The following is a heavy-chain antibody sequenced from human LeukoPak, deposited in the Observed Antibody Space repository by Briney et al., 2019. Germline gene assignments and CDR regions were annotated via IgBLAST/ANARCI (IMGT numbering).Heavy chain of an antibody. CDR1: GFTFSRHS. V-gene: IGHV3-48*01. J-gene: IGHJ3*02. Sequence: GGSLRLSCAASGFTFSRHSMNWVRQAPGKGLEWLSYISRSSSPIFYLDSVKGRFTISRDNAKNLLYLQMNSLRVEDTAVYYCARDGQMFDAFDMWGQGTMVTVSS. CDR2: ISRSSSPI. D-gene: IGHD3-10*02. CDR3: ARDGQMFDAFDM.